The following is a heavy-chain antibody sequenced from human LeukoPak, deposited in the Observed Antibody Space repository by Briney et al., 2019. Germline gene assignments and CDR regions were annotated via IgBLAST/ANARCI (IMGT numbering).Heavy chain of an antibody. Sequence: SETLSLTCSVSGYSISSTYYWGWIRQTPGKGLEWIGTIYHVGSPYYSPSLKSRVTISLYTAENQFSLRLDSVTDADTAVYYCAKPGTGHYYYYYMDVWGKGTTVTISS. CDR3: AKPGTGHYYYYYMDV. CDR2: IYHVGSP. CDR1: GYSISSTYY. V-gene: IGHV4-38-2*02. D-gene: IGHD7-27*01. J-gene: IGHJ6*03.